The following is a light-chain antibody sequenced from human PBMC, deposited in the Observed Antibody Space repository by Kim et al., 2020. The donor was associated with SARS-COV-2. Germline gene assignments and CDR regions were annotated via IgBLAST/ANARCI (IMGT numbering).Light chain of an antibody. CDR1: SSNIGGNP. J-gene: IGLJ2*01. Sequence: QSVLTQPPSASGTAGQRVVISCFGSSSNIGGNPVTWYRHLPGTAPKLLIYSNSQRPSGVPDRFSGSKFGTSASLAISGLQSEDEAVYYCATWDDTLHGGVFGGGTQLTVL. CDR2: SNS. V-gene: IGLV1-44*01. CDR3: ATWDDTLHGGV.